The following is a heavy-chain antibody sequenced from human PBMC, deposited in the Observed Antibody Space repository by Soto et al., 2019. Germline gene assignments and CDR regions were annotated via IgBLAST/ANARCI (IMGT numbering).Heavy chain of an antibody. D-gene: IGHD3-10*01. CDR1: GYTFTGYY. CDR2: INPNSGGT. J-gene: IGHJ6*02. V-gene: IGHV1-2*04. CDR3: VRQGIGPLHGLVDV. Sequence: ASVKVSCKASGYTFTGYYMHWVRQAPGQGLEWMGWINPNSGGTNYAQKFQGWVTMTRDTSISTAYMELSRLRSDDTAMYHCVRQGIGPLHGLVDVWGRGTTVTVSS.